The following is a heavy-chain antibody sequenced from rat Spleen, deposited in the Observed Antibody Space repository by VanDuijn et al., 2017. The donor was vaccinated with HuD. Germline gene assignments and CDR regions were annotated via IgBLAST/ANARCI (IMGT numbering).Heavy chain of an antibody. CDR1: GFSFSDYD. Sequence: EMQLVESGGGLAQPGRSLKLSCVASGFSFSDYDMAWVRQAPTKGLEWVASIRTSSSIIYYRDSVKGRFTISRDNAKSTLYLQMDSLRSEDTATYYCARSVFDYWGQGVMVTVSS. CDR3: ARSVFDY. CDR2: IRTSSSII. J-gene: IGHJ2*01. V-gene: IGHV5-25*01.